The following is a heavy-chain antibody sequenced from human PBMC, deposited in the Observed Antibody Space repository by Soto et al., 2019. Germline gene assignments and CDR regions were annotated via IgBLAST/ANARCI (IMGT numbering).Heavy chain of an antibody. CDR2: IDPSDSYT. Sequence: EVQLVQSGAEVKKPGESLRISCKGSGYSFTSYWISWVRQMPGKGLEWMGRIDPSDSYTNYSPSFQGHVTISADKSISTAYLQWSSLKASDTAMYYCARGVGIIAVAGPGYYGMDVWGQGTTVTVSS. CDR1: GYSFTSYW. J-gene: IGHJ6*02. V-gene: IGHV5-10-1*03. CDR3: ARGVGIIAVAGPGYYGMDV. D-gene: IGHD6-19*01.